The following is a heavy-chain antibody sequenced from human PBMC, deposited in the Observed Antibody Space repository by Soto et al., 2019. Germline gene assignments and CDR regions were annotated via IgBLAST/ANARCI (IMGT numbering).Heavy chain of an antibody. CDR2: VYHNGIM. CDR1: GYSIRRGYY. J-gene: IGHJ4*01. V-gene: IGHV4-38-2*02. Sequence: SETLSLTCSVSGYSIRRGYYWGWFLQAPGKGLEWLGSVYHNGIMFHNPSFQSRVTISVDTSKNQFSLNLRSVTAADTAVYYCAALWFGELAFNYWGHGILVTVSS. D-gene: IGHD3-10*01. CDR3: AALWFGELAFNY.